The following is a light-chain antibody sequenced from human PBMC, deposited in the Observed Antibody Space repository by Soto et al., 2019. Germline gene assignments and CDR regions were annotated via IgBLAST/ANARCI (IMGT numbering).Light chain of an antibody. CDR3: QSYDSSSVV. V-gene: IGLV6-57*04. Sequence: NFLLTQPHSVSESPGKTVTISGTRSSGSIGSNYVQWYQQRPGSAPTTVIYEDKQRPAGVPDRFSGSTDGSSNSASLTISGLQTEDEADYYCQSYDSSSVVFGGGTKLTVL. J-gene: IGLJ2*01. CDR2: EDK. CDR1: SGSIGSNY.